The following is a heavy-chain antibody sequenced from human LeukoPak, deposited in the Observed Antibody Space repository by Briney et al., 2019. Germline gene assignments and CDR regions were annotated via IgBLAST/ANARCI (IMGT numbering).Heavy chain of an antibody. V-gene: IGHV3-9*01. CDR3: AKDMSYSSSSVDY. CDR1: GFIFDDYA. J-gene: IGHJ4*02. CDR2: ISWNSGSI. Sequence: GGSLRLSCAASGFIFDDYAMHWVRHAPGKGLEWVSGISWNSGSIGYADSVKGRFTISRDNAKNSLYLQMNSLRAEDTALYYCAKDMSYSSSSVDYWGQGTLVTVSS. D-gene: IGHD6-6*01.